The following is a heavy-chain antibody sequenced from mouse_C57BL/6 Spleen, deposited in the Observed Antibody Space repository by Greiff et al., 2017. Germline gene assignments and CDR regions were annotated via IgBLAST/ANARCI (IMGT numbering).Heavy chain of an antibody. Sequence: VQLKESGPELVKPGASVKISCKASGYTFTDYYMNWVKQSHGKSLEWIGDINPNNGGTSYNQKFKGKATLTVDKSSSTAYMELRSLTSEDSAVYYCAREGIPSTSFDYWGQGTTLTVSS. CDR1: GYTFTDYY. J-gene: IGHJ2*01. CDR2: INPNNGGT. CDR3: AREGIPSTSFDY. D-gene: IGHD2-10*02. V-gene: IGHV1-26*01.